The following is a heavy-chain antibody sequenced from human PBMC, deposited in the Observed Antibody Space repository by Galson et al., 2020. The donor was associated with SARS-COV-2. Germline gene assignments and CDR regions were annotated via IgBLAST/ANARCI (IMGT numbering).Heavy chain of an antibody. CDR2: IYSGGST. V-gene: IGHV3-66*02. CDR1: GFTVSSNY. Sequence: LSCAASGFTVSSNYMSWVRQAPGNVLEWVSVIYSGGSTYYADSVKGRFTISRDNSKNTLYLQMNSPRAEDTAVYYCARDKSGWRPNNWFDPWGQGTLVTVSS. J-gene: IGHJ5*02. CDR3: ARDKSGWRPNNWFDP. D-gene: IGHD6-19*01.